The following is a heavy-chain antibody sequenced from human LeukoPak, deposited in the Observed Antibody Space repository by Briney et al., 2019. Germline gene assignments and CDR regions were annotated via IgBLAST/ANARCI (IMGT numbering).Heavy chain of an antibody. Sequence: SETLSLTCTVSGGSISSGSYYWSWIRQPAGKGLEWIGRIYTSGSTNYNPSLKSRVTISVDTSKNQFSLKLSSVTAADTAVYYCARAGNPGGNLASYGDYSDRRRWFDPWGQGTLVTVSS. J-gene: IGHJ5*02. D-gene: IGHD4-17*01. CDR2: IYTSGST. V-gene: IGHV4-61*02. CDR3: ARAGNPGGNLASYGDYSDRRRWFDP. CDR1: GGSISSGSYY.